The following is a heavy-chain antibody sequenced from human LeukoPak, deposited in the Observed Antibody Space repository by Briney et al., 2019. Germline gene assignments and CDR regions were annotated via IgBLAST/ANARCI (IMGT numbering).Heavy chain of an antibody. J-gene: IGHJ4*02. Sequence: SETLSLTCTVSGGSIGSSSYYWGWIRQPPGEGLEWIGSIYYSGNTYYNASLKSRVTISVYTSKNQFFLTLRSGIAADTAVYYCARHNPIDQWGQGTLVTVSS. V-gene: IGHV4-39*01. CDR1: GGSIGSSSYY. D-gene: IGHD1-14*01. CDR2: IYYSGNT. CDR3: ARHNPIDQ.